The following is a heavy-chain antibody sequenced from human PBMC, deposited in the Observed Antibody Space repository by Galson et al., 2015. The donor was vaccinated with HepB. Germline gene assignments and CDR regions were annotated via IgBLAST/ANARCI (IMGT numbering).Heavy chain of an antibody. V-gene: IGHV3-30-3*01. CDR1: GFSFTTYT. Sequence: SLRLSCAASGFSFTTYTMHWVRQAPGKGLECVAIILYNGINKDYADSVKGRFTISRDTSRSTLYLQISSLRPEDTAVYYCARGRQNTDRGGIYSGLDVWGQGTTVTVSS. CDR3: ARGRQNTDRGGIYSGLDV. J-gene: IGHJ6*02. D-gene: IGHD5-18*01. CDR2: ILYNGINK.